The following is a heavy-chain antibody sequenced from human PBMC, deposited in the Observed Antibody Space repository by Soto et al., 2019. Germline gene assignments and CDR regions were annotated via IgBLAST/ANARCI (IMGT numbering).Heavy chain of an antibody. CDR2: VNHSGST. CDR1: GGSFRGYS. Sequence: SETLSLTCAAYGGSFRGYSWTWIRQPPGKGLEWIGEVNHSGSTYYSPSLMSRVTLSIDTSKNQFSLKLSSVTAADTAVYYCARGRQVTPAALFKRAGDYSMDVWGQGTTVTVSS. D-gene: IGHD2-2*01. CDR3: ARGRQVTPAALFKRAGDYSMDV. V-gene: IGHV4-34*01. J-gene: IGHJ6*02.